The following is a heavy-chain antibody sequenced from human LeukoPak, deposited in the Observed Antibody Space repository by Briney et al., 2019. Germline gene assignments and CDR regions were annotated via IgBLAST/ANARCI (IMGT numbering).Heavy chain of an antibody. CDR3: ARSHPPLLLEWDYNWFDP. V-gene: IGHV1-18*01. CDR1: GYTFTSYG. D-gene: IGHD3-3*01. CDR2: ISAYNGNT. Sequence: ASVKVSCMASGYTFTSYGISWVRQAPGQGLEWMGWISAYNGNTNYAQKLQGRVTMTTDTSTSTAYMELRSLRSDDTAVYYCARSHPPLLLEWDYNWFDPWGQGTLVTVSS. J-gene: IGHJ5*02.